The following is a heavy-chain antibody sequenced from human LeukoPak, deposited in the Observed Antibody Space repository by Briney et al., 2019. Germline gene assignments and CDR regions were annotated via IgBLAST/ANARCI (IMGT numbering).Heavy chain of an antibody. CDR2: IKQDGSEK. J-gene: IGHJ4*02. CDR3: ARGHTMIAFG. D-gene: IGHD3-22*01. CDR1: GFTFSSYA. V-gene: IGHV3-7*04. Sequence: GGSLRLSCAASGFTFSSYAMSWVRQAPGKGLEWVANIKQDGSEKYYVDSVKGRFTISRDNAKNSLYLQMNSLRGEDTAVYYCARGHTMIAFGGGQGTLVTVSS.